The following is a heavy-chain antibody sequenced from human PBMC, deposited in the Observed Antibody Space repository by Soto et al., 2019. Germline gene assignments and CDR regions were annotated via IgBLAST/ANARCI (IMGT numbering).Heavy chain of an antibody. CDR1: GFTFSSYW. CDR3: ARNLVFVGCFDP. Sequence: VGSLRLSCAASGFTFSSYWMHWVRQAPGKGLVWVSRINSDGSSTSYADSVKGRFTISRDNAKNTLYLQMNSLRAEDTAVYYCARNLVFVGCFDPWGQGTLVTLS. J-gene: IGHJ5*02. D-gene: IGHD3-10*02. CDR2: INSDGSST. V-gene: IGHV3-74*01.